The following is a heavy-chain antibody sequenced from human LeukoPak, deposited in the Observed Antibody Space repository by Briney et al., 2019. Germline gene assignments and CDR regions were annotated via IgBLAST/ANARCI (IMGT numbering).Heavy chain of an antibody. Sequence: GGSLRLSCAASGFTLSSYSMNWVRQAPGKGLEWVSSISSSSSYIYYADSVKGRFTISRDNAKNSLYLQMNSLRAEDTAVYYCARVRFRDGYNLLGYWGQGTLVTVSS. V-gene: IGHV3-21*01. J-gene: IGHJ4*02. D-gene: IGHD5-24*01. CDR3: ARVRFRDGYNLLGY. CDR2: ISSSSSYI. CDR1: GFTLSSYS.